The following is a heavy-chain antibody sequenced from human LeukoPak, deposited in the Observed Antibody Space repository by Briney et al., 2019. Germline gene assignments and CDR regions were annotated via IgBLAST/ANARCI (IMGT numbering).Heavy chain of an antibody. D-gene: IGHD3-10*01. CDR2: INAGNGNT. V-gene: IGHV1-3*01. Sequence: ASVNVSCKASGYTFTSYAMHWVRQAPGQRLEWMGWINAGNGNTKYSQKFQGRVTITRDASASTAYMELSSLRSEDTAVYYCARDMGSLWFGELFDAFDIWGQGTMVTVSS. CDR3: ARDMGSLWFGELFDAFDI. J-gene: IGHJ3*02. CDR1: GYTFTSYA.